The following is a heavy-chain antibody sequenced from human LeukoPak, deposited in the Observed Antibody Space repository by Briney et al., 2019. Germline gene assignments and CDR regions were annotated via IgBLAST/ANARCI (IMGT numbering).Heavy chain of an antibody. J-gene: IGHJ4*02. CDR3: ARLDLDTPMGDY. Sequence: SVKVSCKVSGGTFSNYGISWVRQAPGLGLEWMGRIIPFLGVAKSAQKFQGRVTITADTSTGTAYMELTSLTSEDTAIYYCARLDLDTPMGDYWGRGTLVTVSS. CDR1: GGTFSNYG. CDR2: IIPFLGVA. D-gene: IGHD5-18*01. V-gene: IGHV1-69*04.